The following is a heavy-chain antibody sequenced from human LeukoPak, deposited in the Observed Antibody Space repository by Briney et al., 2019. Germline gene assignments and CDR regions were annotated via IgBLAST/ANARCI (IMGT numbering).Heavy chain of an antibody. Sequence: PSETLSLTCTVSGGSISSYYWSWIRQPPGKGLEWIGYIYYSGSTNYNPSLKSRVTISVDTSKNQFSLKLSSVTAADTAVYYCAREDYDSSGYYGGDYWGQGTLVTVSS. J-gene: IGHJ4*02. CDR3: AREDYDSSGYYGGDY. CDR1: GGSISSYY. CDR2: IYYSGST. D-gene: IGHD3-22*01. V-gene: IGHV4-59*12.